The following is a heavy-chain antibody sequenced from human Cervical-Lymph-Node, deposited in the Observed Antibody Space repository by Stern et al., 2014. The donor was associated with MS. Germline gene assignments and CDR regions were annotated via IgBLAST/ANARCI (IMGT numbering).Heavy chain of an antibody. J-gene: IGHJ4*02. CDR3: ARDTSSPERSDW. CDR1: GFTVSRDY. Sequence: EMQLVESGGGVIQPGGSLRLSCTASGFTVSRDYMTGVRQAPGKGLEWVSLITNVGSTFYTDSVKGRFTISRDDSKTTVYLHMTSLRAEDTAMYYCARDTSSPERSDWWGQGTLVTVSS. V-gene: IGHV3-53*01. D-gene: IGHD1-1*01. CDR2: ITNVGST.